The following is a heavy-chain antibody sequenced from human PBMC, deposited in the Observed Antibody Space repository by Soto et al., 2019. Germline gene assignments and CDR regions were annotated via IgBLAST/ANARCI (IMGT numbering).Heavy chain of an antibody. V-gene: IGHV2-5*02. J-gene: IGHJ4*02. Sequence: QITLKESGPTLVTPTQTLTLTCTFSGFSLTTSGVGVAWIRQPPGKAPEWLALIYWDDDKRYRPSLKSRLTITKDTSENRVVLRMTNMDPGDTGTYYCALCMYGEHYPHWGQGTLVTVSS. D-gene: IGHD3-10*02. CDR1: GFSLTTSGVG. CDR2: IYWDDDK. CDR3: ALCMYGEHYPH.